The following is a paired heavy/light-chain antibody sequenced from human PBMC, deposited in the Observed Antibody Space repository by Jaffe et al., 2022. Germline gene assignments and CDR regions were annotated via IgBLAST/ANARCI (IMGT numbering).Heavy chain of an antibody. CDR3: ARILSEDLEWLLWEGGMTSYYMDV. J-gene: IGHJ6*03. D-gene: IGHD3-3*01. V-gene: IGHV2-26*01. CDR1: GFSLSNARMG. CDR2: IFSNDEK. Sequence: QVTLKESGPVLVKPTETLTLTCTVSGFSLSNARMGVSWIRQPPGKALEWLAHIFSNDEKSYSTSLKSRLTISKDTSKSQVVLTMTNMDPVDTATYYCARILSEDLEWLLWEGGMTSYYMDVWGKGTTVTVSS.
Light chain of an antibody. CDR1: SSNIGAGYD. CDR3: QSYDSSLSGSTGV. CDR2: GNS. V-gene: IGLV1-40*01. Sequence: QSVLTQPPSVSGAPGQRVTISCTGSSSNIGAGYDVHWYQQLPGTAPKLLIYGNSNRPSGVPDRFSGSKSGTSASLAITGLQAEDEADYYCQSYDSSLSGSTGVFGTGTKVTVL. J-gene: IGLJ1*01.